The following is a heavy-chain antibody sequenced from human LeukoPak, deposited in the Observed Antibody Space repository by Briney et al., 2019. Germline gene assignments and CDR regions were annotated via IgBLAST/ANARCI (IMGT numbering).Heavy chain of an antibody. V-gene: IGHV4-39*02. CDR3: ARHCTGDICAAYYFYYYMDV. CDR1: GGSISTSSYY. CDR2: ISESGRT. Sequence: PSETLSLTCTVSGGSISTSSYYWGRIRQPPGKGLEWIGSISESGRTYSNPSLKSRVIISVDTSKKHFSLKLSSVTAADTAVYYCARHCTGDICAAYYFYYYMDVWGKGTTVTVSS. J-gene: IGHJ6*03. D-gene: IGHD2-8*02.